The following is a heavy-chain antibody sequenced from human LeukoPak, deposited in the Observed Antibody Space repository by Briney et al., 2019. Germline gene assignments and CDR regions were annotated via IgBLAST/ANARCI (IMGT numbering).Heavy chain of an antibody. V-gene: IGHV7-4-1*02. Sequence: ASVKVSCKASGYTFTSYAMNWVRQAPGQGLEWMGWINTNTGNPTYAQGFTGRFVFSLDTSVSTAYLQISSLKAEDTAVYYCARGTPLWVGAKVQYFDYWGQGTLVTVSS. CDR1: GYTFTSYA. D-gene: IGHD1-26*01. CDR2: INTNTGNP. CDR3: ARGTPLWVGAKVQYFDY. J-gene: IGHJ4*02.